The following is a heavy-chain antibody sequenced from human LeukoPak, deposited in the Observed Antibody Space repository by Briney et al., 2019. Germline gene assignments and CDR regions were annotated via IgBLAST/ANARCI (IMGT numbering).Heavy chain of an antibody. CDR1: GFTFSIYG. CDR3: PRGLYYATLTGFDY. V-gene: IGHV3-33*01. D-gene: IGHD3-9*01. J-gene: IGHJ4*02. Sequence: GRSLRLSCAASGFTFSIYGMHWVCQAPGKGLGWGTVILYDRSNKYYADSLQARFTNSRDNSKNPLYLQMNSLTAQYTAVYYCPRGLYYATLTGFDYRRQGTQVTVPS. CDR2: ILYDRSNK.